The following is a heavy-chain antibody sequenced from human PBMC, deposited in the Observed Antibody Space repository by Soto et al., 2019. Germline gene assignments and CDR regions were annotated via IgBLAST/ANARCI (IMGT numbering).Heavy chain of an antibody. CDR2: INHSGST. D-gene: IGHD6-19*01. CDR3: ARGRRQWLDRRYNWLDA. CDR1: GGAFSGYY. Sequence: PSETLSLTCAVYGGAFSGYYWNWIRQPPGKGLEWIGEINHSGSTDHNPALKSRVTISIDTSKDQFSLKVRSVTAADTAVYYCARGRRQWLDRRYNWLDAWGQGTLVT. V-gene: IGHV4-34*01. J-gene: IGHJ5*02.